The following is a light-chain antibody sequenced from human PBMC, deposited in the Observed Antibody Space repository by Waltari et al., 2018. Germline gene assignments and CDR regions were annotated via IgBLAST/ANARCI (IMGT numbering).Light chain of an antibody. CDR3: SSYTTSATLV. CDR2: DVS. Sequence: QSALTQPASVSGSPGQSITIPCTGTSRDVGGYNYVSWYQQHPDKAPKLMIYDVSDRPSGVSNRFSGSKSGNTASLTISGLQAQDEADYYCSSYTTSATLVFGTGTKVTVL. V-gene: IGLV2-14*03. CDR1: SRDVGGYNY. J-gene: IGLJ1*01.